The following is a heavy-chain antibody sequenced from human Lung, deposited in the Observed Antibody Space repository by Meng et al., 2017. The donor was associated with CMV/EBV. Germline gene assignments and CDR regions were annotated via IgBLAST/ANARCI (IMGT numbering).Heavy chain of an antibody. CDR1: CFSCDTGARG. J-gene: IGHJ4*02. CDR2: IYWADDT. Sequence: TCKRSCNCSCFSCDTGARGWGWIMQPPGKALMLLALIYWADDTPYSPTLKSRLTITTATSKNPVVLTMTNMDPVDTATYYCAHESSGTYFDYWGQGTLVTVSS. V-gene: IGHV2-5*02. CDR3: AHESSGTYFDY. D-gene: IGHD3-22*01.